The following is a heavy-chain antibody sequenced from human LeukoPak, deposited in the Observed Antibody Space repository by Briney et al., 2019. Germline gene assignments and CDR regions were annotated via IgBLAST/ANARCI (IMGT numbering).Heavy chain of an antibody. Sequence: SETLSLTCTVSGDSITSFYWSWIRQPPGKGLEWIGYIYYSGSTNYNPSLKSRVTISVDTSKNQFSLKLSSVTAADTAVYYCARYSAVAGTDYWGQGTLVTVSS. CDR1: GDSITSFY. J-gene: IGHJ4*02. CDR2: IYYSGST. CDR3: ARYSAVAGTDY. D-gene: IGHD6-19*01. V-gene: IGHV4-59*01.